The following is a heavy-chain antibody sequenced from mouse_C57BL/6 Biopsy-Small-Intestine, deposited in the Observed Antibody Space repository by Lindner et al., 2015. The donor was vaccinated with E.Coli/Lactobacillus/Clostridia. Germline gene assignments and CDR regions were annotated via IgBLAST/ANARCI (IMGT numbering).Heavy chain of an antibody. CDR1: GYTFTSYG. J-gene: IGHJ3*01. D-gene: IGHD2-3*01. CDR3: ARREGYLY. Sequence: VQLQESGPELARPGAPVKLSCKASGYTFTSYGISWVKQRTGQGLEWIGEIYPRSGYTYYNEKFKGKATLTADKSSSTAYMQLSSLTSEDSAVYFCARREGYLYWGQGTLVTVSA. V-gene: IGHV1-81*01. CDR2: IYPRSGYT.